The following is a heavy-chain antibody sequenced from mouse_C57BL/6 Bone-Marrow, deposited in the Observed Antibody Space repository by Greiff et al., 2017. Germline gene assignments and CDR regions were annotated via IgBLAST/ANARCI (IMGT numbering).Heavy chain of an antibody. CDR1: GYSFTDYN. D-gene: IGHD2-4*01. CDR3: ARHGRLRLDCYFNV. V-gene: IGHV1-39*01. Sequence: VQLQQSGPELVKPGASVKISCKASGYSFTDYNMNWVKQSNGKSLEWIGVINPNYGTTSYNQKFKGKDTLTVDQSSSSAYMQLNSLTSEDSAVYDCARHGRLRLDCYFNVWGTGTTVTVSS. J-gene: IGHJ1*03. CDR2: INPNYGTT.